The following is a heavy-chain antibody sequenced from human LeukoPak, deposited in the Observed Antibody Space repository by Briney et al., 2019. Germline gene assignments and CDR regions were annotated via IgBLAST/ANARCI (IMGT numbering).Heavy chain of an antibody. V-gene: IGHV1-18*01. CDR1: GYIFTSYG. J-gene: IGHJ6*03. D-gene: IGHD3-22*01. Sequence: ASVKVSCKASGYIFTSYGINWVRQAPGQGLEWMGWISAYNGNTNYAQKLQGRVTMTTDTSTSTAYMELRSLRSDDTAVYYCARGQRSSGYSYYYYYMDVWGKGTTVTVSS. CDR3: ARGQRSSGYSYYYYYMDV. CDR2: ISAYNGNT.